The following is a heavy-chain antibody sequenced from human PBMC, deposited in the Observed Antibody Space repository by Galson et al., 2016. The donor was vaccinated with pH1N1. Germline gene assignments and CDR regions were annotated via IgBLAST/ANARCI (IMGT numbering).Heavy chain of an antibody. D-gene: IGHD3-16*01. Sequence: PALVKPTQTLTLTCTFSGFSLNSSGMGVGWIRQPPGKALEWLALIYWDDDKRYSPSLKTRLTINKDTSKNQVVLMMTNMDPVDTATYYRAHREVMITNAFDFWGQGTMVTVSS. V-gene: IGHV2-5*02. CDR2: IYWDDDK. CDR3: AHREVMITNAFDF. CDR1: GFSLNSSGMG. J-gene: IGHJ3*01.